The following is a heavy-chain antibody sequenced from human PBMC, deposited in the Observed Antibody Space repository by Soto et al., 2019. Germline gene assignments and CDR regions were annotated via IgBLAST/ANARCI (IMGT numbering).Heavy chain of an antibody. Sequence: QLQLQESAPGLVKPSETLSLTCTVSGGSISSSSYYWGWIRQPPGKGLEWIGTIYYSGSTYYNPSPKRLHTTSVLTSKNQVSLKLSSVTAADTAVYYGARHGGYGPQIDYWGQGTLVTVSS. V-gene: IGHV4-39*01. D-gene: IGHD5-12*01. CDR1: GGSISSSSYY. CDR3: ARHGGYGPQIDY. CDR2: IYYSGST. J-gene: IGHJ4*02.